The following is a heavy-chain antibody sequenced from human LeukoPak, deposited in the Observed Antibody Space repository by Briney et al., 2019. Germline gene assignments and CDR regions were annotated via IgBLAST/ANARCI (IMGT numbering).Heavy chain of an antibody. Sequence: SVKVSCKASGGTFSSYAISWVRQAPGQGLEWMGRIIPIFGTANYAQKFQGRVTITTDESTSTAYMELSSLRSEDTAVYYCARGGGATELDDYWGQRTLVTVSS. CDR2: IIPIFGTA. V-gene: IGHV1-69*05. J-gene: IGHJ4*02. CDR1: GGTFSSYA. CDR3: ARGGGATELDDY. D-gene: IGHD5-12*01.